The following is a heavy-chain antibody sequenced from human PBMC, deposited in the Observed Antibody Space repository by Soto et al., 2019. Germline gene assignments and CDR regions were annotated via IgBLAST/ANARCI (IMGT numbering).Heavy chain of an antibody. D-gene: IGHD2-21*01. J-gene: IGHJ4*02. CDR3: ANPIVAASGYYFDH. CDR2: ISGGSSYT. V-gene: IGHV3-11*06. Sequence: QVQLVESGGGWVKPGGSLRLACAASGFSFGDSYMIWVRQAPGKGLEWLSHISGGSSYTNYADSVKGRFTISRDNAKRSLYLEMNSLRADDTAVYYCANPIVAASGYYFDHWGQGNLVTVSS. CDR1: GFSFGDSY.